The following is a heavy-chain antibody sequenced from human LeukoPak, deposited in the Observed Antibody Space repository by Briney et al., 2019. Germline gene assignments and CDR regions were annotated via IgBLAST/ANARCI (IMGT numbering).Heavy chain of an antibody. D-gene: IGHD1-26*01. J-gene: IGHJ4*02. CDR1: GGSFSGYY. CDR2: VSHSGST. CDR3: ARDGNVERPYDS. Sequence: PSETLSLTCAVYGGSFSGYYWSWIRQPPGKGLEWIGEVSHSGSTNYNPSLESRVTISVDTSKNQFSLNLSSVTAADTAVYFCARDGNVERPYDSWGQGTLVTVSP. V-gene: IGHV4-34*01.